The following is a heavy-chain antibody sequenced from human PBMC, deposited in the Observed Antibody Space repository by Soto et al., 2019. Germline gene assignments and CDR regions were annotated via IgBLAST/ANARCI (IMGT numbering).Heavy chain of an antibody. CDR2: INAGNGNT. Sequence: ASVKVSCKASGYTFTSYAMHWVRQAPGQRLEWMGWINAGNGNTKYSQKFQGRVTFTRDTSASAAYMELSSLRSEDTAVYYCARDRSSGYYRLSDWGQGTPVTVSS. V-gene: IGHV1-3*01. CDR1: GYTFTSYA. J-gene: IGHJ4*02. D-gene: IGHD3-22*01. CDR3: ARDRSSGYYRLSD.